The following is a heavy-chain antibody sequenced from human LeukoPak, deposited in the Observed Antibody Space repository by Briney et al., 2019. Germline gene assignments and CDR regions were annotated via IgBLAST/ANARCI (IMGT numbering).Heavy chain of an antibody. CDR3: ARAPAYARDIVVVVAATFDY. D-gene: IGHD2-15*01. Sequence: ASVKVSCEASGYTFTSYYMHWVRQAPGQGLEWMGIINPSGGSTSYAQKFQGRVTMTRDMSTSTDYMELSSLRSDDTAVYYRARAPAYARDIVVVVAATFDYWGQGTLVTVSS. CDR1: GYTFTSYY. V-gene: IGHV1-46*01. CDR2: INPSGGST. J-gene: IGHJ4*02.